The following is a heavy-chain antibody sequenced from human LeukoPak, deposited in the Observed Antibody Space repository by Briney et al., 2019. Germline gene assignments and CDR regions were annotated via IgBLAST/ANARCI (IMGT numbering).Heavy chain of an antibody. CDR3: ARHGSITMVRGRLRYYYMDV. CDR2: IKQDGSEK. Sequence: GGSLRLSCAASGFTFSSYWMTWVRQAPGKGLEWVASIKQDGSEKYCVDSVKGRFTISRDNAKNSLYLQMNSLRAEDTAVYYCARHGSITMVRGRLRYYYMDVWGKGTTVTISS. D-gene: IGHD3-10*01. CDR1: GFTFSSYW. V-gene: IGHV3-7*03. J-gene: IGHJ6*03.